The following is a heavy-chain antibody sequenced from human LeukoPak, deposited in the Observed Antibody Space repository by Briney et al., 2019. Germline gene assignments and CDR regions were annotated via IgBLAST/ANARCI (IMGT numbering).Heavy chain of an antibody. V-gene: IGHV3-21*01. J-gene: IGHJ5*02. D-gene: IGHD3-10*01. Sequence: PGGSLRLSCEVSGFAISSNYMSWVRQAPGKGLEWVSSISSSSSYIYYADSVKGRFTISRDNAKNSLYLQMNSLRAEDTAVYYCARDFYYYGSGGWFDPWGQGTLVTVSS. CDR1: GFAISSNY. CDR3: ARDFYYYGSGGWFDP. CDR2: ISSSSSYI.